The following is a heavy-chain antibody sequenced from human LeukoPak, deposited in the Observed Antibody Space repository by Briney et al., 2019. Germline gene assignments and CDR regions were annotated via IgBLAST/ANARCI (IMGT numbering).Heavy chain of an antibody. J-gene: IGHJ4*02. Sequence: ASVKVSCKASGYTFTRCSMHWVRQAPGQGLEWMGIINPSDGSTSYAQKFQGRVTMTRDTSTSTVYMELSSLRSEDTAVYYCARAVGASIRSDYWGQGTLVTVSS. D-gene: IGHD1-26*01. CDR3: ARAVGASIRSDY. V-gene: IGHV1-46*01. CDR2: INPSDGST. CDR1: GYTFTRCS.